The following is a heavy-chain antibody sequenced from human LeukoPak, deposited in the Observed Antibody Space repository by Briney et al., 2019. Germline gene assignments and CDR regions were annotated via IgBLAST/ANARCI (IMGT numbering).Heavy chain of an antibody. CDR2: IYYSGST. J-gene: IGHJ4*03. CDR3: ARDSRSSGDFDY. CDR1: GGSFSSYY. D-gene: IGHD6-25*01. Sequence: SETLSLTCTVSGGSFSSYYWSWLRQPPGKGREWIGHIYYSGSTNYNPSLKSRVTISVDTSKNQFSLKLSSVTAADTAVYYCARDSRSSGDFDYWGQGTVVTVSS. V-gene: IGHV4-59*01.